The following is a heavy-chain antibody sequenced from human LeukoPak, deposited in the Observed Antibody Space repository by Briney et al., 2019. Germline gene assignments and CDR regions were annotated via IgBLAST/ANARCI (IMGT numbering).Heavy chain of an antibody. CDR1: GFTFSYYG. CDR2: ISGSGGST. D-gene: IGHD3-10*02. Sequence: GGSLRLSCAASGFTFSYYGMSWVRQAPGKGLEWVSAISGSGGSTYYADSVKGRFTISRDISKNTLYLQMNSLRAEDTAVYYCATLFGEFPDWGQGTLVTVSS. V-gene: IGHV3-23*01. CDR3: ATLFGEFPD. J-gene: IGHJ4*01.